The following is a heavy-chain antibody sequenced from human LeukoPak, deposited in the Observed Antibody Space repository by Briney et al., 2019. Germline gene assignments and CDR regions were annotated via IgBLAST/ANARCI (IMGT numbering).Heavy chain of an antibody. Sequence: HGASVKVSCKASGYTFTSYGISWVRQAPGQGLEGMGWISAYNDNTNYAQKLQSRVTMTTDTSTSTAYMELRSLRSDDTAVYYCARDPVRFLEWLSYNWFDPWGQGTLVTVSS. D-gene: IGHD3-3*01. CDR1: GYTFTSYG. J-gene: IGHJ5*02. CDR2: ISAYNDNT. CDR3: ARDPVRFLEWLSYNWFDP. V-gene: IGHV1-18*01.